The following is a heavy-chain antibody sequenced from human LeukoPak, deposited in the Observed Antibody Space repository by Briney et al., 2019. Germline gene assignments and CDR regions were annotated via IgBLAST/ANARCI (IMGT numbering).Heavy chain of an antibody. D-gene: IGHD6-13*01. V-gene: IGHV1-69*01. CDR1: VGTFSSYA. J-gene: IGHJ5*02. Sequence: SSVKVSCKGSVGTFSSYAISWVGQAPGQGLEWVGGIIPIFGTANYAQKFQGRVSITADESTSTAYMELSSLRSEDTAVYYCARDQAAAGTSWFDPWGQGTLVTVSS. CDR2: IIPIFGTA. CDR3: ARDQAAAGTSWFDP.